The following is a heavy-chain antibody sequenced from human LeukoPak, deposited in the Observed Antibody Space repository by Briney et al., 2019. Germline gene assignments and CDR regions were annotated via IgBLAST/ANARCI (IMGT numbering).Heavy chain of an antibody. J-gene: IGHJ6*02. CDR3: ARDLAYCGGDCYSYYYGMDV. CDR2: ISSSSSYI. CDR1: GFTFSSYS. D-gene: IGHD2-21*02. V-gene: IGHV3-21*01. Sequence: GGSLRLSCAASGFTFSSYSMNWVRQAPGKGLEWVSSISSSSSYIYYADSVKGRFTISRDNSKNTLYLQMNSLRAEDTAVYYCARDLAYCGGDCYSYYYGMDVWGQGTTVTVSS.